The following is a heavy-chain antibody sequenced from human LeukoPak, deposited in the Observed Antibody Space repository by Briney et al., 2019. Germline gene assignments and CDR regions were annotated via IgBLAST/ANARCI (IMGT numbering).Heavy chain of an antibody. J-gene: IGHJ4*02. CDR1: GFTFSSYA. CDR2: ILHDGSNK. V-gene: IGHV3-30*04. CDR3: ARGLDVPTAITFEY. Sequence: PGKSLRLSCAASGFTFSSYAMHWVRQAPGKGLEWVAFILHDGSNKYYGDSVKGRFTISRDNSKNTLYLQMNSLRAEDTAVHYCARGLDVPTAITFEYWGQGTLVTASS. D-gene: IGHD2-2*02.